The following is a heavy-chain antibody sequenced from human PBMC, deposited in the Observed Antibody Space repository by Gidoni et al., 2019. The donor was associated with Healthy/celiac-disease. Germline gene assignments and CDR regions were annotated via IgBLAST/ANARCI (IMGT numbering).Heavy chain of an antibody. CDR1: GFTFSSYW. J-gene: IGHJ6*02. D-gene: IGHD2-15*01. CDR2: IKQDGSEK. V-gene: IGHV3-7*01. CDR3: ARGYCSGGSCYSYYDYGMDV. Sequence: EVQLVESGGGLVQHGGSLRLSCAASGFTFSSYWMSWVRQAPGKGLECVANIKQDGSEKYYVDSVKGRVTISRDNAKNSLYLQMNSLRAEDTAVYYCARGYCSGGSCYSYYDYGMDVWGQGTTVTVSS.